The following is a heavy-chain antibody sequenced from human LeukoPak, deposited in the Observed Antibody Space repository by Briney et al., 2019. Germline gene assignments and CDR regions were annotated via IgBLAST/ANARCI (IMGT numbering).Heavy chain of an antibody. V-gene: IGHV1-18*01. CDR3: ARPREPWGGYDWGDFGY. Sequence: ASVKVSCKASGYTFTSYGISWVRQAPGQGLEWMGWISAYNGNTNYAQKLQGRVTMTTDTSTSTAYMELRSLRSDDTAVYYCARPREPWGGYDWGDFGYWGQGTLVTVSS. CDR2: ISAYNGNT. D-gene: IGHD5-12*01. CDR1: GYTFTSYG. J-gene: IGHJ4*02.